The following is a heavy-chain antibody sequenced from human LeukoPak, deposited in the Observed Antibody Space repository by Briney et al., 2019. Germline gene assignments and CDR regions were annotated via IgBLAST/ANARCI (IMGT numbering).Heavy chain of an antibody. V-gene: IGHV1-2*02. CDR2: INPNSGGT. Sequence: ASVKVSCKASGYTFTGYYMHWVRQAPGQGLEWMGWINPNSGGTNYAQKFQGRVTMTRDTSISTAYMELSRLRSDDTAVYYCARTPAVVVPQLGDYYYYMDVWGKGTTVTVSS. J-gene: IGHJ6*03. CDR1: GYTFTGYY. CDR3: ARTPAVVVPQLGDYYYYMDV. D-gene: IGHD2-2*01.